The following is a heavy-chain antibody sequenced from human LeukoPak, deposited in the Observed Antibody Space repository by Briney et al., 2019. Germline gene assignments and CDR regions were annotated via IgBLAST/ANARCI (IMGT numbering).Heavy chain of an antibody. D-gene: IGHD2-21*01. CDR2: IYYSGST. J-gene: IGHJ6*02. V-gene: IGHV4-39*07. Sequence: SETLSLTCTVSGGSISSSSYYWGWIRQPPGKGLEWIGSIYYSGSTNYNPSLKSRVTISVDTSKNQFSLELSSVTAADTAVYYCAGGTEVVNRGEVYGMDVWGQGTTVTVSS. CDR3: AGGTEVVNRGEVYGMDV. CDR1: GGSISSSSYY.